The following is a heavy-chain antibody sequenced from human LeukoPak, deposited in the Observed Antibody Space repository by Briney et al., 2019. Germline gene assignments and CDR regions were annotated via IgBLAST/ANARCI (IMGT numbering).Heavy chain of an antibody. CDR2: INPNSGGT. J-gene: IGHJ4*02. CDR1: GYTFTGYY. D-gene: IGHD2-15*01. Sequence: GASVTVSCKTSGYTFTGYYMHWVRQAPGQGLEWMGWINPNSGGTNYAQKFQGGVTMTRDTSISTAYMELSRLRSDDTAVYYCARDEGTAATGYWGQGTLVTVSS. CDR3: ARDEGTAATGY. V-gene: IGHV1-2*02.